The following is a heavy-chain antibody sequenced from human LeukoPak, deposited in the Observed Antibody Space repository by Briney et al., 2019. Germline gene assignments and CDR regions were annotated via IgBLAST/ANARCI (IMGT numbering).Heavy chain of an antibody. D-gene: IGHD2-2*01. V-gene: IGHV1-18*01. CDR1: GSTFTSYG. J-gene: IGHJ6*03. CDR2: ISAYNGNT. CDR3: AGVGGGAPGAMSWFQYYYYYMDV. Sequence: ASVKVSCKASGSTFTSYGISWVRQAPGQGLEWMGWISAYNGNTNYAQKFKGRVTMTTDTLTTTAHTELRSLRSEDTAVYYGAGVGGGAPGAMSWFQYYYYYMDVWGKGTTVIVSS.